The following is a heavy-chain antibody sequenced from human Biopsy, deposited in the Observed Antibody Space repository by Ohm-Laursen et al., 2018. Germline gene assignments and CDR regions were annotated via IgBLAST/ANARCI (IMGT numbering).Heavy chain of an antibody. CDR3: ATELLPPGVGGPWLDS. D-gene: IGHD3-10*01. V-gene: IGHV3-21*06. Sequence: GSLRLSCTAPGATLSGYGMNWVRQAPGKGLEWVSSISASSSYIYYADSVKGRFTVSRDNTKNTLYLQMNSLRAADTAIYFCATELLPPGVGGPWLDSWGQGTPVTVSS. J-gene: IGHJ5*01. CDR1: GATLSGYG. CDR2: ISASSSYI.